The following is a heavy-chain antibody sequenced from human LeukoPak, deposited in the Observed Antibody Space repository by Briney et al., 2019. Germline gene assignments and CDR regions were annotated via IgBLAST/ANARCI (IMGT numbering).Heavy chain of an antibody. CDR1: GFTFSSYS. V-gene: IGHV3-48*04. Sequence: GGSLRLSCAASGFTFSSYSMNWVRQAPGKGLEWVSYISSSSSTIYYADSVKGRFTISRDNAKNSLYLQMNSLRAEDTAVYYCARGRFYYDSSGQNFDYWGQGTLVTVSS. D-gene: IGHD3-22*01. CDR2: ISSSSSTI. CDR3: ARGRFYYDSSGQNFDY. J-gene: IGHJ4*02.